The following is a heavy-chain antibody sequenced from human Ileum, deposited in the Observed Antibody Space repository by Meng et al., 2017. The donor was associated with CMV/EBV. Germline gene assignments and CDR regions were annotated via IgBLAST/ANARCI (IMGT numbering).Heavy chain of an antibody. V-gene: IGHV4-34*01. CDR2: INHSGST. D-gene: IGHD5-18*01. CDR1: GGSFSGYY. CDR3: ARGDTAMSHFDY. J-gene: IGHJ4*02. Sequence: LTCAGYGGSFSGYYWSWIRQPPGKGLEWIGEINHSGSTNYNPSLKSRVTISVDTSKNQFSLKLSSVTAADTAVYYCARGDTAMSHFDYWGQGTLVTVSS.